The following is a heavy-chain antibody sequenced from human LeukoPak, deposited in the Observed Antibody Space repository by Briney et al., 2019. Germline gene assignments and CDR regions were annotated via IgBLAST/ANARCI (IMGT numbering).Heavy chain of an antibody. CDR2: INSDGSST. CDR1: GFTFSSYW. J-gene: IGHJ4*02. D-gene: IGHD2-21*02. V-gene: IGHV3-74*01. Sequence: GGSLRLSCAASGFTFSSYWMHWVRQAPGKGLVWVSRINSDGSSTSYADSVKGRFTISRDNAKNTLYLQMNSPRAEDTAVYYCARAKEAYCGGDCYSPGDYWGQGTLVTVSS. CDR3: ARAKEAYCGGDCYSPGDY.